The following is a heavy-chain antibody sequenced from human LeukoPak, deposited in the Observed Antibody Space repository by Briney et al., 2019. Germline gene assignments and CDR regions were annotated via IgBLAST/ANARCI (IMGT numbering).Heavy chain of an antibody. J-gene: IGHJ5*02. CDR1: GFTFSNYV. D-gene: IGHD2-15*01. CDR2: ISYDGSNK. CDR3: ARDLNPGYCSGGSCYHSGPTNWFDP. V-gene: IGHV3-30-3*01. Sequence: GGSLRLSCAASGFTFSNYVMNWVRQAPGKGLEWVAVISYDGSNKYYADSVKGRFTISRDNSKNTLYLQMNSLRAEDTAVYYCARDLNPGYCSGGSCYHSGPTNWFDPWGQGTLVTVSS.